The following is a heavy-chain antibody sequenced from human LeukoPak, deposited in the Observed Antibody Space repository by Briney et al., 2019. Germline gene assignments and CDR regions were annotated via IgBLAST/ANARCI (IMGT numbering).Heavy chain of an antibody. CDR3: AKPSGSGVDY. D-gene: IGHD1-26*01. Sequence: GGSLRLSCAASGFSFSGYGMSWVRQAPGKGLEWVAFIRSDGYHTYYTDSVKGRFIITRDNFKNTLYLQMNSLRLEDMAVYYCAKPSGSGVDYWGRGTRVTVSS. CDR2: IRSDGYHT. J-gene: IGHJ4*02. V-gene: IGHV3-30*02. CDR1: GFSFSGYG.